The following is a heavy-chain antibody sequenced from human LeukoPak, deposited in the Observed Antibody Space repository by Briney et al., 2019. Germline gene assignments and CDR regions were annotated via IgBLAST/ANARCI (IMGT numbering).Heavy chain of an antibody. J-gene: IGHJ4*02. V-gene: IGHV4-39*01. Sequence: SETLSLTCTVSGGSISSSTYYWGWIRRPPGKRLEWIVRIYYSGRTYYKPYLKSRVTVSVDTSKNQFSLKLRSVTAADTAVYYCVRGSTLRHYQYWGQGTLVTVSS. D-gene: IGHD3-16*01. CDR1: GGSISSSTYY. CDR3: VRGSTLRHYQY. CDR2: IYYSGRT.